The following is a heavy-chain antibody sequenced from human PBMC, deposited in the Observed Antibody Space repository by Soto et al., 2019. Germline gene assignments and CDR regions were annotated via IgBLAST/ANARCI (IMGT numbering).Heavy chain of an antibody. J-gene: IGHJ4*02. Sequence: LRLSCAASGFTFSSYGMHWVRQAPGKGLEWVAVISYDGSNKYYADSVKGRFTISRDNSKNTLYLQMNSLRAEDTAVYYCAKAINAPFSFRGVVGGLDYWGQGTLVTVSS. CDR3: AKAINAPFSFRGVVGGLDY. D-gene: IGHD3-10*01. CDR1: GFTFSSYG. CDR2: ISYDGSNK. V-gene: IGHV3-30*18.